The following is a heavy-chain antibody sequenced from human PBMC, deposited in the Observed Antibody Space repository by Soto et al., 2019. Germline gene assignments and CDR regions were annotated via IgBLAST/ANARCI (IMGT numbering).Heavy chain of an antibody. J-gene: IGHJ4*02. CDR2: ISNGVPYI. CDR1: GFPVSDEY. Sequence: QIQLVESGGDLAKPGGSLRLSCAVSGFPVSDEYMSWIRQAPGKGLEWISYISNGVPYIFYADSVKGRFTTFKDNARNLLFLQMDNLRVDDTAVYYCERSRGLGPGSHFDYWGQGTLVTVSS. CDR3: ERSRGLGPGSHFDY. D-gene: IGHD3-10*01. V-gene: IGHV3-11*01.